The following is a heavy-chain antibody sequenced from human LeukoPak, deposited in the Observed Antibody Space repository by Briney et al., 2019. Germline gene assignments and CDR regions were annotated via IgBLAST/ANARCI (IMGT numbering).Heavy chain of an antibody. D-gene: IGHD3-9*01. J-gene: IGHJ4*02. CDR2: IYYSGST. V-gene: IGHV4-39*01. CDR3: ARLGGGYFDWPCLYYFDY. CDR1: GGSISSSSYY. Sequence: SETLSLTCTVSGGSISSSSYYWGWIRQPPGKGLEWIGSIYYSGSTYYNPSLKSRVTISVDTSKNQFSLKLSSVTAADTAVYYCARLGGGYFDWPCLYYFDYWGQGTLVTVSS.